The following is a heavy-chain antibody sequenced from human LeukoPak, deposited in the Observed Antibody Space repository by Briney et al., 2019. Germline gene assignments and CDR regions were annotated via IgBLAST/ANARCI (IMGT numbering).Heavy chain of an antibody. CDR1: GFTVSSNY. CDR3: ARVNSSSWYDY. V-gene: IGHV3-53*01. Sequence: GGSLRLSCAACGFTVSSNYMSWVRQDPGKGLEWVSVIYSGGSTYYADSVKGRFTISRDNSKNTLYLQMNSLRAEDTAVYYCARVNSSSWYDYWGQGTLVTLSS. J-gene: IGHJ4*02. D-gene: IGHD6-13*01. CDR2: IYSGGST.